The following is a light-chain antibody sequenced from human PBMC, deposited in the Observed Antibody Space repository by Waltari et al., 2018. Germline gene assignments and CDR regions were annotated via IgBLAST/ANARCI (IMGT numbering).Light chain of an antibody. CDR2: ARS. CDR3: QQVNSYPFT. CDR1: QGISSY. J-gene: IGKJ3*01. V-gene: IGKV1-9*01. Sequence: TCRASQGISSYLAWYQQNPGKAPKLLIYARSTLVNGVPSRFSGSGFGTDFTLTISSLQPEDFATYYCQQVNSYPFTFGPGTTVDIK.